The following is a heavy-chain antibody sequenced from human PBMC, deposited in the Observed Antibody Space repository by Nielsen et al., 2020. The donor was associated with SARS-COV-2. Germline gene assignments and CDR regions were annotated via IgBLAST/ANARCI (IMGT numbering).Heavy chain of an antibody. D-gene: IGHD1-26*01. CDR2: ISYDGSNK. Sequence: GESLKISCAASGFTFSSYGMHWVRQAPGKGLEWVAVISYDGSNKYYADSVKGRFTISRDNSKNTLYLQMNSLRAEDTAVYYCAKPDSGSYRGAFDIWGQGTMVTVSS. J-gene: IGHJ3*02. CDR3: AKPDSGSYRGAFDI. V-gene: IGHV3-30*18. CDR1: GFTFSSYG.